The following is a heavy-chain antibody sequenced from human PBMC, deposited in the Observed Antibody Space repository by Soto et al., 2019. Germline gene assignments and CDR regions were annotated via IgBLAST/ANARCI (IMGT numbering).Heavy chain of an antibody. CDR1: GFTFSNYY. V-gene: IGHV3-11*01. D-gene: IGHD3-3*02. Sequence: QVQLVESGGGLVKPGGSLRLSCAVSGFTFSNYYMAWIRQAPGKGLEWVSYISTSGTSTFYADSVKDRFTISRDNAENALFLQMDSPRVEDTAVYCFARDGVHFRAGVDSGDQGTVVTVAS. J-gene: IGHJ4*02. CDR2: ISTSGTST. CDR3: ARDGVHFRAGVDS.